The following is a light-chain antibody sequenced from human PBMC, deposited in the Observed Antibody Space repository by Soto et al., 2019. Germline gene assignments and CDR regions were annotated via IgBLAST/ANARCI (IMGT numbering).Light chain of an antibody. J-gene: IGLJ1*01. V-gene: IGLV2-14*01. CDR1: SSDVGGYNY. CDR2: EVS. Sequence: QSVLTQPASVSGSPGQSITTSCTGTSSDVGGYNYVSWYQQHPGKAPKLMIYEVSNRPSGVSNRFSGSKSGNTASLTISGLQAEDEADYYCSSYTSSSTSRVFGTGTKVTVL. CDR3: SSYTSSSTSRV.